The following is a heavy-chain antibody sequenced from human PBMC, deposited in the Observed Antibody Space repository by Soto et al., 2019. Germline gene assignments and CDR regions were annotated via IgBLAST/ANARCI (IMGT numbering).Heavy chain of an antibody. V-gene: IGHV3-30*18. Sequence: QVQLVESGGGVVQPGRSLRLSCAASGFTFSSYGMHWVRQAPGKGLEWVAVISYDGNNKYYADSVKGRFTISRDNSKNTVYLEMHNLRAEDTAMYYCAKGGSGNYLTYYYYYGMDVWGQGTTVTVS. D-gene: IGHD3-22*01. CDR1: GFTFSSYG. J-gene: IGHJ6*02. CDR2: ISYDGNNK. CDR3: AKGGSGNYLTYYYYYGMDV.